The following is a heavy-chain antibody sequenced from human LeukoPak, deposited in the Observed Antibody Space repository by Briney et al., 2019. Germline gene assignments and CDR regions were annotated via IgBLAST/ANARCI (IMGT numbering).Heavy chain of an antibody. CDR2: ISSSSSYI. J-gene: IGHJ4*02. CDR3: ARDYLNTAMVTPDY. CDR1: GFTFSSYS. V-gene: IGHV3-21*01. D-gene: IGHD5-18*01. Sequence: PGGSLRLSCAASGFTFSSYSMNWVRQAPGKGLEWVSSISSSSSYIYYADSVKGRFTISRDNAKNSLYLQMNSLRAEDTAVYYCARDYLNTAMVTPDYWGQGTLVTVSS.